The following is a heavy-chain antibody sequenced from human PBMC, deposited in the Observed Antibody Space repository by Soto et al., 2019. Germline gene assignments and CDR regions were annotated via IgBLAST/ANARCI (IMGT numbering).Heavy chain of an antibody. CDR2: INRDSTVI. Sequence: EEQLVESGGGLVQPGGSLRLSCAASGFSFSTHDMNWVRQTPGKGLEWVSSINRDSTVIKYADSVKGRFTISRDNARNALSLQMNGLRDEDTAVYYCVTGDYYVGPGTLVTVS. D-gene: IGHD3-22*01. CDR1: GFSFSTHD. V-gene: IGHV3-48*02. J-gene: IGHJ4*02. CDR3: VTGDYY.